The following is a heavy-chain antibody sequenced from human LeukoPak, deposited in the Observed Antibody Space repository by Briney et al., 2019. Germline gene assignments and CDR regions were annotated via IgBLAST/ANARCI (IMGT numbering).Heavy chain of an antibody. V-gene: IGHV1-18*01. CDR1: GYTFITYG. CDR3: ARVNFDILTGYYIPHAFDI. J-gene: IGHJ3*02. D-gene: IGHD3-9*01. CDR2: ITAYNGKT. Sequence: ASVKVSCKTSGYTFITYGISWVRQAPGQGLEWVGWITAYNGKTKYAQKLQDRVTMTTDTSTSTAYMELRSLRSDDTAVYYCARVNFDILTGYYIPHAFDIWGQGTMVTVSS.